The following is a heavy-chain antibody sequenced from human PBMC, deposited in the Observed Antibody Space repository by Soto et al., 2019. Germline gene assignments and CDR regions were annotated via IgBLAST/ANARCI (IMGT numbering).Heavy chain of an antibody. CDR3: ARDGDYYGSGIGAFDI. D-gene: IGHD3-10*01. J-gene: IGHJ3*02. CDR2: IIPIYGTA. CDR1: GGTFSSYA. V-gene: IGHV1-69*01. Sequence: QVQLVQSGAEVKKPGSSVKVSCKASGGTFSSYAISWVRQAPGQGLEWMGGIIPIYGTANYAQKFQGRVTIAADESTSTAYMELSSLRSEDTAVYYCARDGDYYGSGIGAFDIWGQGTMVTVSS.